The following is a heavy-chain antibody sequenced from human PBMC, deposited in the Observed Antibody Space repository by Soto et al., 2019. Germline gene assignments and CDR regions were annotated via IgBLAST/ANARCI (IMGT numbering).Heavy chain of an antibody. CDR3: AKNFGERFGFFWDWLSRTRFDFFDI. CDR1: GFTFSSYG. D-gene: IGHD3-3*01. Sequence: GGSLRLSCAASGFTFSSYGMHWVRQAPGKGLEWVAVISYDGSNKYYADSVKGRFTISRDNSKNTLYLQMNSLRAEGTAVYYFAKNFGERFGFFWDWLSRTRFDFFDIWGQGTRDTVSS. J-gene: IGHJ3*02. CDR2: ISYDGSNK. V-gene: IGHV3-30*18.